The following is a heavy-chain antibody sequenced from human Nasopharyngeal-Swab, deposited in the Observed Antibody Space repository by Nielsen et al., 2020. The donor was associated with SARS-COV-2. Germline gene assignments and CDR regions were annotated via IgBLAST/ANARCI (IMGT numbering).Heavy chain of an antibody. CDR2: INAGNGDT. D-gene: IGHD6-6*01. J-gene: IGHJ4*02. CDR3: VREGLYRSSSDVDY. CDR1: GYIFSSYP. Sequence: ASVKVSCKASGYIFSSYPMHWVRQAPGQGLEWMGWINAGNGDTKYSQNFQGRLTITRDTFARTAYMEVGSLRSEDTAVYYCVREGLYRSSSDVDYWGQGTLVTVSS. V-gene: IGHV1-3*01.